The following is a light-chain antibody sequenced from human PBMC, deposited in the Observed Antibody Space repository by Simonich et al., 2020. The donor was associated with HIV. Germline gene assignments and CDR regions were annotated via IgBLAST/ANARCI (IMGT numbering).Light chain of an antibody. V-gene: IGLV2-14*03. J-gene: IGLJ3*02. CDR3: SSYTTSNTWV. CDR2: DVS. CDR1: SSDVGVYNY. Sequence: QSALTQPASVSGSPGHSIPISCTGTSSDVGVYNYVSCYQQHPGKAPKLMIYDVSHRPSGVSNRFSGSKSGNTASLTISGLQAEDEADYYCSSYTTSNTWVFGGGTKLTVL.